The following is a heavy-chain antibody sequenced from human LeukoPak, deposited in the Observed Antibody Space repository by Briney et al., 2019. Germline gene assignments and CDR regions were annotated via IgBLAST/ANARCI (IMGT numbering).Heavy chain of an antibody. Sequence: ASETLSLTCAVYGGSFSGYYWSWIRQPPGKGLEWIGEINHSGSTNYNPSLKSRVTISVDTSKNQFSLKLSPVTAADTAVYYCAREGLKRWLHRAYFDYWGQGTLVTVSS. CDR3: AREGLKRWLHRAYFDY. CDR1: GGSFSGYY. D-gene: IGHD5-24*01. J-gene: IGHJ4*02. CDR2: INHSGST. V-gene: IGHV4-34*01.